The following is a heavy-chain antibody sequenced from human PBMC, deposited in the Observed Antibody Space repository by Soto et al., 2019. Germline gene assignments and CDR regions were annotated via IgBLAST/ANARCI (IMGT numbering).Heavy chain of an antibody. CDR2: INTSRGLT. V-gene: IGHV1-46*02. Sequence: QVQLVQSGADLKTPGASVKVYCKASGYMFDNYYIHWVRHTPGQGLQWIEVINTSRGLTTYTQKSWGSVFMQSVTCTTSAFMELSSLTSEHTAIYYCARDGVPIAGGSSFFGNWGAVTLVTISS. CDR3: ARDGVPIAGGSSFFGN. J-gene: IGHJ4*02. D-gene: IGHD2-8*02. CDR1: GYMFDNYY.